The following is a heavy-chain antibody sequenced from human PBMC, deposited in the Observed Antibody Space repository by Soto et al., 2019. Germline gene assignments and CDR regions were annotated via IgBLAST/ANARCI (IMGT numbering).Heavy chain of an antibody. CDR3: ASGYDFLGCMDC. Sequence: QVQLVQSGAEEKKPGASVKVSCKASGYTFTNYAMHWVRQAPGQRLEWMGWINAGNGNTKYSQKFQGRVNITRDTAASTAYMERSRLRFADTAVYYCASGYDFLGCMDCWGQGTMVTVSS. CDR1: GYTFTNYA. V-gene: IGHV1-3*05. J-gene: IGHJ4*03. CDR2: INAGNGNT. D-gene: IGHD3-3*01.